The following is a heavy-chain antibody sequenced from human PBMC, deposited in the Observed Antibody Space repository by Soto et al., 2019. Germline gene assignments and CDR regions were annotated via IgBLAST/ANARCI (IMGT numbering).Heavy chain of an antibody. CDR2: INHSGST. D-gene: IGHD2-2*03. V-gene: IGHV4-34*01. J-gene: IGHJ4*02. CDR3: ARGIRLDIVVVPATGVFDY. CDR1: GGSFSGYY. Sequence: QVQLQQWGAGLLKPSETLSLTCAVHGGSFSGYYWSWIRQPPGKGLEWIGEINHSGSTNYNPSLKSRVTISVDTSKNQFSLKLSSVTAADTAVYYCARGIRLDIVVVPATGVFDYWGQGTLVTVSS.